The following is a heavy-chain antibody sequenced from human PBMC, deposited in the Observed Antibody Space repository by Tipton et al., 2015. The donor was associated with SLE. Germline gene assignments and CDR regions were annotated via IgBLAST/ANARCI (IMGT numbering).Heavy chain of an antibody. Sequence: TLSLTCTVSGASISSGPFYWSWIRQPAGKGLEWLGYIYSSGTTNYNPSLKSRVAISIDTSKSIFSLNVTSVTASDTAIYFCARGDMAAVSPSGRAVDSWGQGTLVTVSS. D-gene: IGHD1-26*01. V-gene: IGHV4-61*09. CDR2: IYSSGTT. J-gene: IGHJ4*02. CDR1: GASISSGPFY. CDR3: ARGDMAAVSPSGRAVDS.